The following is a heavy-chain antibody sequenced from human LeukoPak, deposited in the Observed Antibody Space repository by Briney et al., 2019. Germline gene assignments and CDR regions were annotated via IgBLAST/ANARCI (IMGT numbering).Heavy chain of an antibody. J-gene: IGHJ6*02. CDR1: GFTFSDYY. V-gene: IGHV3-11*01. CDR3: ASGSPLNSSWYGYYYYYYGMDV. Sequence: GGSLRLSCAASGFTFSDYYMSWIRQAPGKGLEWVSYISSSGSTIYYADSVEGRFTISRDNAKNSLYLQMNSLRAEDTAVYYCASGSPLNSSWYGYYYYYYGMDVWGQGTTVTVSS. D-gene: IGHD6-13*01. CDR2: ISSSGSTI.